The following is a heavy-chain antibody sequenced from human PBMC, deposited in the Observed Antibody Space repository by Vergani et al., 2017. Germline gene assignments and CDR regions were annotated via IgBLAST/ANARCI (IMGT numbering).Heavy chain of an antibody. CDR1: GFTFDDYA. D-gene: IGHD5-12*01. J-gene: IGHJ6*02. CDR2: ISWNSGSI. CDR3: AKDMGAYELSFGGYYYYGMDF. V-gene: IGHV3-9*03. Sequence: EVQLVESGGGLVQPGRSLRLSCAASGFTFDDYAMHWVRQVPGKGLELVSGISWNSGSIGYADSVKGRFTISRDNAKNSLYLQMNSLRAEDIALYYCAKDMGAYELSFGGYYYYGMDFWGQGTTVTVSS.